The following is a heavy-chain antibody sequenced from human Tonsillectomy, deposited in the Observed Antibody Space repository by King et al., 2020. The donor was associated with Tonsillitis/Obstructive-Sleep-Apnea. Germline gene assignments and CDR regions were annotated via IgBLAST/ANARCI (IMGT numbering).Heavy chain of an antibody. CDR1: DFSFSYYS. J-gene: IGHJ4*02. D-gene: IGHD4-17*01. CDR3: ASSGDYNSPFDY. CDR2: ISSSSSYK. Sequence: VQLVESGGGLVKPGGSLRLSCAASDFSFSYYSMTWVRQAPGKGLEWVSSISSSSSYKYYADSVKGRFTISRDNAKKSLYLQMNSLRAEDTAVYYCASSGDYNSPFDYWGQGTLVTVSS. V-gene: IGHV3-21*01.